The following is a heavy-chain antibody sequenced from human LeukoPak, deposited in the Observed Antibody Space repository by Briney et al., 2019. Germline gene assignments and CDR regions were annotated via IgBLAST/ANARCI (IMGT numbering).Heavy chain of an antibody. D-gene: IGHD4-17*01. CDR1: GGSISSGSYY. J-gene: IGHJ3*02. CDR3: ARTTNSDAFDI. Sequence: SETLSLTCTVSGGSISSGSYYWSWIRQPAGKGLEWIGRIYTSGSTYYNPSLKSRVTISVDTSKNQFSLKLSSVTAADTAVYYCARTTNSDAFDIWGQGTMVTVSS. V-gene: IGHV4-61*02. CDR2: IYTSGST.